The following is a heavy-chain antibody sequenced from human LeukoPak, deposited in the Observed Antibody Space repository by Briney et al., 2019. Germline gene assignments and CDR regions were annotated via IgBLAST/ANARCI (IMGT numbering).Heavy chain of an antibody. CDR2: INPNSGGT. D-gene: IGHD2-15*01. CDR3: ARDLSGCSGGSCYFDY. Sequence: GASMKVSCKASGHTFTGYYMHWVRQAPGQGLEWMGWINPNSGGTNYAQKFQGRVTMTRDTSISTAYMELSRLRSDDTAVYYCARDLSGCSGGSCYFDYWGQGTLVTVSS. CDR1: GHTFTGYY. J-gene: IGHJ4*02. V-gene: IGHV1-2*02.